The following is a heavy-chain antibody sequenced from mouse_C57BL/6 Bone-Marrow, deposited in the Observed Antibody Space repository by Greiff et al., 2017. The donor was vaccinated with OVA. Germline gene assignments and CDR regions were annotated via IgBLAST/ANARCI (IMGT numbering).Heavy chain of an antibody. CDR3: ALDYGSSPYWYFDV. CDR1: GYTFTSYW. V-gene: IGHV1-55*01. D-gene: IGHD1-1*01. J-gene: IGHJ1*03. CDR2: IYPGSGST. Sequence: QVQLQQPGAELVKPGASVKMSCKASGYTFTSYWITWVKQRPGQGLEWIGDIYPGSGSTNYNEKFKSKATLTVDTSSSTAYMQLSSLTSEDSAVYYCALDYGSSPYWYFDVWGTGTTVTVAS.